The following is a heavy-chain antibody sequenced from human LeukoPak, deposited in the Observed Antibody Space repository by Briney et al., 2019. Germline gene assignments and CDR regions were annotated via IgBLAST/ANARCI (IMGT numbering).Heavy chain of an antibody. CDR1: GGSVSSGSYY. CDR2: IYYSGST. CDR3: ASYCSSTSCQRFDY. D-gene: IGHD2-2*01. V-gene: IGHV4-61*01. Sequence: SETLSLTCTVSGGSVSSGSYYWSWIRQPPGKGLEWIGYIYYSGSTNYNPSLKSRVTISVDTSKNQFPLKLSSVTAADTAVYYCASYCSSTSCQRFDYWGQGTLVTVSS. J-gene: IGHJ4*02.